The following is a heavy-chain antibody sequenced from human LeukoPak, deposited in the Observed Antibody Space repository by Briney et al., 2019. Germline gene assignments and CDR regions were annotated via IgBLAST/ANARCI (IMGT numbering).Heavy chain of an antibody. CDR3: TRLTGLPTFGETYYFDY. J-gene: IGHJ4*02. V-gene: IGHV3-49*03. CDR1: GFTFGDYA. D-gene: IGHD3-10*01. CDR2: IRNKAYGGTT. Sequence: GGSLRLSCTASGFTFGDYAMSWFRQAPGKGLEWVGFIRNKAYGGTTEYAASVKGRFTISRDDSKSIAYLQMNSLKTEDTAVYYCTRLTGLPTFGETYYFDYWGQGTLVTVSS.